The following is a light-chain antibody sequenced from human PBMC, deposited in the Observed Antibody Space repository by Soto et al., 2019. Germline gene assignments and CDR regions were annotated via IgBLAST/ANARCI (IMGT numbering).Light chain of an antibody. CDR2: KAS. CDR3: QQYGSYSPWT. Sequence: DIQMTQSPSTLSASVGDRVTITCRASQSIGSWLAWYQQKPGKAPKLLIYKASSLESGVPSRFRGSGSGTECTLTFSSLQPDDFVSYSCQQYGSYSPWTFGQGTKVEIK. V-gene: IGKV1-5*03. CDR1: QSIGSW. J-gene: IGKJ1*01.